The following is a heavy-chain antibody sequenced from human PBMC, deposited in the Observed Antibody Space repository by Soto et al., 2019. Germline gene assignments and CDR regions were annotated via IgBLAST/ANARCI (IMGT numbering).Heavy chain of an antibody. V-gene: IGHV1-3*01. J-gene: IGHJ4*02. CDR1: GYTFTSYA. CDR2: INAGNGNT. D-gene: IGHD6-13*01. CDR3: AESQSSSWYGGFDY. Sequence: ASVKVSCKASGYTFTSYAMRWVRQAPGQRLEWTGWINAGNGNTKYSQKFQGRVTITRDTSASTAYMELSSLRSEDAAVYYCAESQSSSWYGGFDYWGQGTLVTVSS.